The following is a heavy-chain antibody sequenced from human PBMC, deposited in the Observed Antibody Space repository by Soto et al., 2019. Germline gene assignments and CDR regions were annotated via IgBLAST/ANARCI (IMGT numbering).Heavy chain of an antibody. CDR3: TTGGDFWSGYYQYYYYGMDV. CDR2: IKSKTDGGTT. D-gene: IGHD3-3*01. J-gene: IGHJ6*02. Sequence: VGSLRLSCAASGFTFSNAWMSWVRQAPGKGLEWVGRIKSKTDGGTTDYAAPVEGRFTISRDDSKNTLYLQMNSLKTEDTAVYYCTTGGDFWSGYYQYYYYGMDVWGQGTTVTVSS. CDR1: GFTFSNAW. V-gene: IGHV3-15*01.